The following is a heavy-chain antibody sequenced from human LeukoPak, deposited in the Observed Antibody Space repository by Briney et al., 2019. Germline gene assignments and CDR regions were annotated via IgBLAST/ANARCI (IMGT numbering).Heavy chain of an antibody. Sequence: GASVKVSCKASGYTFTSYYMHWVRQAPGQGLEGMGIINPSGGRTSYALKFQGRVTLTRDMSTSTVYMELSSLRSEDTAVYYCARAPGEGGYDSEYMDVWGKGTTVIVSS. CDR3: ARAPGEGGYDSEYMDV. J-gene: IGHJ6*03. CDR2: INPSGGRT. CDR1: GYTFTSYY. V-gene: IGHV1-46*01. D-gene: IGHD5-12*01.